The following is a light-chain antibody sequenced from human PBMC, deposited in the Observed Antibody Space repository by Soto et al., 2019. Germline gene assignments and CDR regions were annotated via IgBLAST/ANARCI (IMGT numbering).Light chain of an antibody. CDR2: DAS. CDR1: QGIATT. V-gene: IGKV3-15*01. CDR3: QHYSDWPLT. Sequence: EIVMTQSPATLSVSPGEGATLSCRARQGIATTLAWYHQKPGQTPRLLIYDASTMAPGVPARFTGSASGTEFTLTITSLQSEDFAVYYCQHYSDWPLTFGGGTRVENK. J-gene: IGKJ4*01.